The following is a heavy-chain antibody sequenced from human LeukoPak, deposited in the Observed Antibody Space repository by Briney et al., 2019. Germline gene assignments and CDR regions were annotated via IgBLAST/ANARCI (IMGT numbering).Heavy chain of an antibody. V-gene: IGHV3-23*01. Sequence: GGSLRLSCAASGFTFSSYAMSWVRQAPGKGLEWVSAISGSGGSTYYADSVKGRFTISRDNPKTTLYQQMNSRRAEDTAVYYCAKEDRYSSGWCFDYWGQGTLVTVSS. CDR3: AKEDRYSSGWCFDY. CDR2: ISGSGGST. D-gene: IGHD6-19*01. CDR1: GFTFSSYA. J-gene: IGHJ4*02.